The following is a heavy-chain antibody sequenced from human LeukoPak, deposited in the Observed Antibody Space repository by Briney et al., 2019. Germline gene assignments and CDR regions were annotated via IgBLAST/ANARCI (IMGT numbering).Heavy chain of an antibody. CDR1: GYTLTELS. Sequence: GASVKVSCKVSGYTLTELSMHWVRQAPGKGLEWMGGFDPEDGETIYAQKFQGRVTMTEDTSTDTAYMELSSLRSEDTAVYYCARGPSGWTFLYYYYYGMDVWGQGTTVTVSS. V-gene: IGHV1-24*01. CDR3: ARGPSGWTFLYYYYYGMDV. D-gene: IGHD6-19*01. CDR2: FDPEDGET. J-gene: IGHJ6*02.